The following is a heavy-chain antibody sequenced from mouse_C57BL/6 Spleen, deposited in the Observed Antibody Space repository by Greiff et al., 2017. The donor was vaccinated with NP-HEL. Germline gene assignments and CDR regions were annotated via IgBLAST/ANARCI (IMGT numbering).Heavy chain of an antibody. CDR2: INPGSGGT. V-gene: IGHV1-54*01. J-gene: IGHJ2*01. D-gene: IGHD2-5*01. CDR1: GYAFTNYL. CDR3: ARSDSNYEY. Sequence: QVQLQQSGAELVRPGTSVKVSCKASGYAFTNYLMEWVKQGPGQGLEGIGVINPGSGGTNYNEKFKGKATLTADKSSSTAYMQLSSLTSEDSAVYFCARSDSNYEYWGQGTTLTVSS.